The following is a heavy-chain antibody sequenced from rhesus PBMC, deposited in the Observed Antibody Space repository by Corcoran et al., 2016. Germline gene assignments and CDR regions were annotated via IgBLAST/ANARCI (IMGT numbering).Heavy chain of an antibody. Sequence: QVQLQESGPGLVKPSETLSLTCAVSGGSISSSNWWSWIRPPPGKGLEWIGYISGSSGSTFYNPSPKSRLTISTDTPKNPSSLQLSSLIAADTAVYYCARDRGNFLTDYWGQGVLVTVAS. D-gene: IGHD3-3*01. J-gene: IGHJ4*01. CDR2: ISGSSGST. CDR1: GGSISSSNW. CDR3: ARDRGNFLTDY. V-gene: IGHV4-65*01.